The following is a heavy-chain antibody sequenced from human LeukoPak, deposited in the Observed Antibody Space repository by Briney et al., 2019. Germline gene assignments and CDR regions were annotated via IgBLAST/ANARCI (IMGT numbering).Heavy chain of an antibody. CDR3: AKSQEPAEKRSSRIAAGFSFDY. D-gene: IGHD6-13*01. CDR2: IFYSGST. J-gene: IGHJ4*02. Sequence: SETLSLTCTVSGGSISTSNYYWGWIRQPPGKGLEWIGNIFYSGSTYYGPSLKSRLTISLDTSRNQFSLKLNSVTAADTAVYYCAKSQEPAEKRSSRIAAGFSFDYWGQGTLVTVSS. CDR1: GGSISTSNYY. V-gene: IGHV4-39*07.